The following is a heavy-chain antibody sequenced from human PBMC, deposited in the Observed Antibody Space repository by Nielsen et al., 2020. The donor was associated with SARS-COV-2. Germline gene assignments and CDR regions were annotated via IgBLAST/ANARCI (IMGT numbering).Heavy chain of an antibody. CDR2: ISASTGNT. D-gene: IGHD6-13*01. CDR1: GFTFRNFG. CDR3: ARHTVYSSTWFAFDL. V-gene: IGHV1-18*04. J-gene: IGHJ3*01. Sequence: ASVKVSCKSSGFTFRNFGFTWVRQAPGQGLEWMGWISASTGNTNFAESLQGRVTMTTDTSTNTIHMELRSLRSDDTAVYYCARHTVYSSTWFAFDLWGQGTMVTVSS.